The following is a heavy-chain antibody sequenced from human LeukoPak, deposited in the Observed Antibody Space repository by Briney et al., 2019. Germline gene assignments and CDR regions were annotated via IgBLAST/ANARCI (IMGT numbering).Heavy chain of an antibody. V-gene: IGHV3-15*01. CDR2: VKSKTDGGTT. CDR1: GFTFTNAW. CDR3: TRGAGGN. J-gene: IGHJ3*01. Sequence: GGSLRLSCAASGFTFTNAWMSWVRQAPGKGLEWVGRVKSKTDGGTTDYAAPVNGRFTISRDDSKNTLYLQMNSLKTEDTAVYSCTRGAGGNWGQGTMVTVSS. D-gene: IGHD1-26*01.